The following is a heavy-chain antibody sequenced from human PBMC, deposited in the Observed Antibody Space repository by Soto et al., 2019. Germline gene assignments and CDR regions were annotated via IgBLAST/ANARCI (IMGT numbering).Heavy chain of an antibody. CDR3: ARRESSSWYEDAFDI. D-gene: IGHD6-13*01. CDR2: IYYSGST. Sequence: NPSETLSLTCTVSGGSISSSSYYWGWIRQPPGKGLEWIGSIYYSGSTYYNPSLKSRVTISVDTSKNQFSLKLSSVTAADTAVYYCARRESSSWYEDAFDIWGQGTMVTVSS. CDR1: GGSISSSSYY. V-gene: IGHV4-39*01. J-gene: IGHJ3*02.